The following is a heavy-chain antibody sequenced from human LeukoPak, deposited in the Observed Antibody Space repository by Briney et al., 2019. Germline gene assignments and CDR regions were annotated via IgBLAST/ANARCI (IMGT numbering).Heavy chain of an antibody. CDR1: GFTFSSYG. J-gene: IGHJ4*02. CDR3: AKDGITIFGVVVFPYYFDY. Sequence: GGSLRLSCAASGFTFSSYGMHWVRQAPGKGLEWVAFIRYDGSNKYYADPVKGRFTISRGNSKNTLYLQMNSLRAEDTAVYYCAKDGITIFGVVVFPYYFDYWGQGTLVTVSS. D-gene: IGHD3-3*01. V-gene: IGHV3-30*02. CDR2: IRYDGSNK.